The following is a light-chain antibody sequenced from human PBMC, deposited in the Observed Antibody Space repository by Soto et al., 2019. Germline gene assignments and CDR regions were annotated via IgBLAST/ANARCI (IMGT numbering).Light chain of an antibody. CDR2: DAS. CDR1: QSVSSY. J-gene: IGKJ4*01. Sequence: EIVLTQSPATLSLSPGERATLSCRASQSVSSYLAWYQQKPGQAPRLLIHDASNRATGIPARFSGSGSGTDFTLTISSLEPEDFAVYYCQQRSNSPTFGGGTKVEIK. CDR3: QQRSNSPT. V-gene: IGKV3-11*01.